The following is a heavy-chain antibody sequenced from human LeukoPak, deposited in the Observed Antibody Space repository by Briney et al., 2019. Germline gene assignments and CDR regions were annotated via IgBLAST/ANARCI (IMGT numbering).Heavy chain of an antibody. CDR1: GYTFTSYY. CDR3: ARVPTAAAGYWYFDL. D-gene: IGHD6-13*01. CDR2: INPSGGST. Sequence: ASVKVSCKASGYTFTSYYMHWVRQAPGQGLEWMGIINPSGGSTSYAQKFQGRVTMTRDMSTSTVYMELSSLRSDDTAVYYCARVPTAAAGYWYFDLWGRGTLVTVSS. V-gene: IGHV1-46*01. J-gene: IGHJ2*01.